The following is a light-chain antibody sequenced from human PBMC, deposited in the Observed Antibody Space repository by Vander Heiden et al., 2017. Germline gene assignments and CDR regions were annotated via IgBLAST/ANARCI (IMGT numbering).Light chain of an antibody. J-gene: IGLJ1*01. CDR3: AAWDDSLNVHYV. CDR2: TNN. CDR1: SSNIGSNT. V-gene: IGLV1-44*01. Sequence: QSVLPQPPSASGTPGQRVTISCSGSSSNIGSNTVNWYQQLPGTAPKLLIYTNNQRPSGVPDRFSGSKSGTSASLAISGLQSEDEADYYCAAWDDSLNVHYVFGTGTEVTVL.